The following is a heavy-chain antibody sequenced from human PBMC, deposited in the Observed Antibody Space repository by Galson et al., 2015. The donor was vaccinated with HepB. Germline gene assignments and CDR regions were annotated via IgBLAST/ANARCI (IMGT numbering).Heavy chain of an antibody. D-gene: IGHD2-2*02. V-gene: IGHV1-46*01. CDR1: GYTFTSYY. CDR3: ARSRLVPAAIKLFDY. CDR2: INPSGGST. Sequence: SVKVSCKASGYTFTSYYMHWVRQAPGQGLEWMGIINPSGGSTSYAQKFQGRVTMTRDTSTSTVYMELSSLRSEDTAVYYCARSRLVPAAIKLFDYWGQGTLVTVSS. J-gene: IGHJ4*02.